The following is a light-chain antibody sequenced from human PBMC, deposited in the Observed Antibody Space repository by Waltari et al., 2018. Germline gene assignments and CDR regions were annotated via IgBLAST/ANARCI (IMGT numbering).Light chain of an antibody. V-gene: IGKV1-5*03. CDR3: QHYNNYPPT. Sequence: DIQLTQSPSILSASVGDTVTITCRTSQSISTWLAWHQQKPGKAPKLLISKAAILESGVASRFSGSGAGTEFTLTINSLQPDDFATFYCQHYNNYPPTFGGGTKVEIK. CDR2: KAA. J-gene: IGKJ4*01. CDR1: QSISTW.